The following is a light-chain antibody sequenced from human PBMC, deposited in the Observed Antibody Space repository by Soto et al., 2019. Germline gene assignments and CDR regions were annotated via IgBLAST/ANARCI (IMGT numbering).Light chain of an antibody. J-gene: IGLJ1*01. V-gene: IGLV2-14*03. CDR3: CSYTRTSTYV. Sequence: QSALTQPASVSGSPGQSISISCTGTSSDVGGAYNYVSWYQHHPDKAPKLVIFDVNNRPSGVSNRFSGSKSGNTASLTISGLQAEDEADYYCCSYTRTSTYVFGTGTKVTVL. CDR1: SSDVGGAYNY. CDR2: DVN.